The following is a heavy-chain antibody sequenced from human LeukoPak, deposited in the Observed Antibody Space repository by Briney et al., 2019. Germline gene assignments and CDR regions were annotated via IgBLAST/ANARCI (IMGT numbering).Heavy chain of an antibody. CDR3: ARDSGTTGEVKFDP. D-gene: IGHD3-10*01. Sequence: SETLSLTCTASGDSISRYYWSWIRQPAGKGLEWIGRIYNGGIITYNPSLKSRVTMSIDTSNNQFSLRLRFVTAADTAVYYCARDSGTTGEVKFDPWGQGTLVTVSS. CDR1: GDSISRYY. CDR2: IYNGGII. V-gene: IGHV4-4*07. J-gene: IGHJ5*02.